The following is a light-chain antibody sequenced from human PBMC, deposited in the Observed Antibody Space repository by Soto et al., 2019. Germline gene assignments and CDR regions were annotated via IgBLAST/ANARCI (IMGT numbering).Light chain of an antibody. CDR3: SSYTSSNTWA. CDR2: EVS. V-gene: IGLV2-14*01. CDR1: SSDVGDYNY. Sequence: QSALTQPASVSGSPGQSITISCTGTSSDVGDYNYVSWYQQHPGKAPKLMIYEVSNRPSGVSNRFSGSKSGNTASLTISGLQAEDEADYYCSSYTSSNTWAFGGGTKVTVL. J-gene: IGLJ3*02.